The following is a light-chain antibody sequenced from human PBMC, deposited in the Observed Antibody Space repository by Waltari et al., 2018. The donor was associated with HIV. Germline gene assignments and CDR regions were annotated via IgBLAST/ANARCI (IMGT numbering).Light chain of an antibody. J-gene: IGLJ2*01. V-gene: IGLV1-44*01. Sequence: QSVLTQPPSASGTPGQGVTISCSGSTSNIGQNTVNWYQQFPGTAPKLLIYSNDQRPPGVPDRFSGSKSGTSASLAISGLQSEDDTDYYCAAWDDSLNGVVFGGGTKLTVL. CDR2: SND. CDR3: AAWDDSLNGVV. CDR1: TSNIGQNT.